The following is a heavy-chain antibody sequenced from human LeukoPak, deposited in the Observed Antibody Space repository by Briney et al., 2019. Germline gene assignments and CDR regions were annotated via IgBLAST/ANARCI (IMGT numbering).Heavy chain of an antibody. CDR3: AKVGDSLTTVDY. D-gene: IGHD4-11*01. CDR2: ISGSSGNI. J-gene: IGHJ4*02. Sequence: GGSLRLSCTASGFTFSSYSMTWVRQAPGKGLEWVSGISGSSGNIYYAGSVKGRFTISRDDSKNTLYLQMNSLRAEDTALYYCAKVGDSLTTVDYWGQGTLVTVSS. CDR1: GFTFSSYS. V-gene: IGHV3-23*01.